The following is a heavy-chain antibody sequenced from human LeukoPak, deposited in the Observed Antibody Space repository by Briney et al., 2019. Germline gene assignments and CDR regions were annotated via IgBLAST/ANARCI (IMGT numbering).Heavy chain of an antibody. CDR1: GFTLSSYA. CDR3: ANTGHYDFWSGYYPAYYFDY. Sequence: PGGSLRLSCAASGFTLSSYAMSWVRQAPGKGLEWVSAISGSGGSTYYADSVKGRFTISRDNSKNTLYLQMNSLRAEDTAVYYCANTGHYDFWSGYYPAYYFDYWGQGTLVTVSS. CDR2: ISGSGGST. D-gene: IGHD3-3*01. J-gene: IGHJ4*02. V-gene: IGHV3-23*01.